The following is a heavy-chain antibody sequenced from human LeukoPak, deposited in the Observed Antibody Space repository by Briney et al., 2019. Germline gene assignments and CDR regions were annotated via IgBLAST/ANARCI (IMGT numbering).Heavy chain of an antibody. CDR1: GFTFSSYG. J-gene: IGHJ4*02. Sequence: GRSLRLSCAASGFTFSSYGMHWVRQAPGKGLEWVAVISYDGSNKYYADSVKGRFTISRDNAKNSLYLQMNSLRAEDTAVYYCARDGVGYSYGFLWGQGTLVTVSS. V-gene: IGHV3-30*03. CDR3: ARDGVGYSYGFL. CDR2: ISYDGSNK. D-gene: IGHD5-18*01.